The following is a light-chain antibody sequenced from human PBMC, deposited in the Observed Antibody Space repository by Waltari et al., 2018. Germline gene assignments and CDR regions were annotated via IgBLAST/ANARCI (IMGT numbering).Light chain of an antibody. CDR2: GVS. J-gene: IGLJ2*01. CDR3: CSYTTSSTFL. Sequence: QSAPTQPPSVSGSPGQSVTIPCTGTSSDVGAYNYVSWYQQHPGKAPKVMIYGVSNRPAGCSDRFSGSKSGNTASLTISGLQAEDEADYYCCSYTTSSTFLFGGGTRLTVL. V-gene: IGLV2-14*01. CDR1: SSDVGAYNY.